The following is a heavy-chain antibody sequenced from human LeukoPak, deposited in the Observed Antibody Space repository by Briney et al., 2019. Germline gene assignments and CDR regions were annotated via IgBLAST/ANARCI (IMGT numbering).Heavy chain of an antibody. V-gene: IGHV4-39*01. CDR2: IYYSGST. CDR1: GGSISSSSYY. CDR3: ATPSGLINSYGRFDY. Sequence: SETLSLTCTVSGGSISSSSYYWGWIRQPPGKGLEWIGSIYYSGSTYYNPSLKSRVTISVDTSKNQFSLKLSSVTAADTAVYYCATPSGLINSYGRFDYWGQGTLVTASS. D-gene: IGHD5-18*01. J-gene: IGHJ4*02.